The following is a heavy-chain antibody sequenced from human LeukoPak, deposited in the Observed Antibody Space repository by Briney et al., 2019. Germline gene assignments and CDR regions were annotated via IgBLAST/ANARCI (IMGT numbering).Heavy chain of an antibody. V-gene: IGHV1-69*01. J-gene: IGHJ4*02. CDR1: GGTFSSYA. CDR3: ARGMVGATVYFDY. Sequence: SVKVSCKASGGTFSSYAISWVRQAPGQGLEWMGGIIPIFGTANYAQKFQGRVTITADEPTSTAYMELSSLRSEDTAVYYCARGMVGATVYFDYWGQGTLVTVSS. CDR2: IIPIFGTA. D-gene: IGHD1-26*01.